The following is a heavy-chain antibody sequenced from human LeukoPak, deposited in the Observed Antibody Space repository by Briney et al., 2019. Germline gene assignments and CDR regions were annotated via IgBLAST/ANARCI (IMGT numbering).Heavy chain of an antibody. CDR1: GFTFSSYW. CDR3: ARVAAAVTGIFVNFYYSMDI. Sequence: GGSLRLSCAASGFTFSSYWMSWVRQAPGKGLEWVANIKQDGSEKYYVDSVKGRFTISRDNAKNSLYLQMNSLRAEDTAVYYCARVAAAVTGIFVNFYYSMDIWGKGTTVTISS. CDR2: IKQDGSEK. V-gene: IGHV3-7*01. D-gene: IGHD6-25*01. J-gene: IGHJ6*03.